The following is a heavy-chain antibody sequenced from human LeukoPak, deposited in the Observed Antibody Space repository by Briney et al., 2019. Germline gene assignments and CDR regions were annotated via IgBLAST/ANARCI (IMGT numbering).Heavy chain of an antibody. J-gene: IGHJ6*04. Sequence: GGSLRLSCAASGFTFSSYEMNWVRQAPGKGLEWVSSISSSSSYIYYADSVKGRFTISRDNAKNSLYLQMNSLRAEDTAVYYCARGSYYYGSGSTTGDYYYYGMDVWGKGTTVTVSS. D-gene: IGHD3-10*01. V-gene: IGHV3-21*01. CDR2: ISSSSSYI. CDR1: GFTFSSYE. CDR3: ARGSYYYGSGSTTGDYYYYGMDV.